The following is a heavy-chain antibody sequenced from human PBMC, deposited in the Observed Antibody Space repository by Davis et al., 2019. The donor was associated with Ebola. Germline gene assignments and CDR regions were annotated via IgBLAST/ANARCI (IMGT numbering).Heavy chain of an antibody. CDR2: INPNSGGT. CDR3: ARGAAAAYDAFDI. V-gene: IGHV1-2*04. Sequence: ASVKVSCKASGYTFTGYYMYWVRQAPGQGLEWMGWINPNSGGTNYAQKFQGWVTMTRDTSISTAYMELSRLRSDDTAVYYCARGAAAAYDAFDIWGQGTMVTVSS. D-gene: IGHD6-13*01. CDR1: GYTFTGYY. J-gene: IGHJ3*02.